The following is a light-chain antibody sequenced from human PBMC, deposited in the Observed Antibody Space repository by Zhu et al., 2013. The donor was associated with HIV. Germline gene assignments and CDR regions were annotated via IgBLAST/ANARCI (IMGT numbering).Light chain of an antibody. Sequence: DTQLTQSPSFLSASVGDRVTITCRASQGIGRYLAWYQQKAGKAPKLLIYAASTLQSGTPSRFSGRGSGTEFTLTILSLQPDDFASYSCQQYKNSPSTFGQGTKVDFK. CDR3: QQYKNSPST. J-gene: IGKJ2*01. CDR2: AAS. V-gene: IGKV1-9*01. CDR1: QGIGRY.